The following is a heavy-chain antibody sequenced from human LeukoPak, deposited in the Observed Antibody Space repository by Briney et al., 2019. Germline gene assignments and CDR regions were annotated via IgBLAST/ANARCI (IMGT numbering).Heavy chain of an antibody. Sequence: GGSLRLSCAASGFAFSNYAMYWVRQSPGKGLEWVALISKDGNNKYDADSVKGRFTISRDNSKNTLYLQMNSLRAEDTALYYCARGIRYFDWLSIDYWGRGTLVTVSS. D-gene: IGHD3-9*01. CDR1: GFAFSNYA. CDR2: ISKDGNNK. J-gene: IGHJ4*02. V-gene: IGHV3-30*04. CDR3: ARGIRYFDWLSIDY.